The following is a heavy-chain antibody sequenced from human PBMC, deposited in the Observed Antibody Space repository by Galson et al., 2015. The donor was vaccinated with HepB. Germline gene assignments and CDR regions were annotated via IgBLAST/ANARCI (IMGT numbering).Heavy chain of an antibody. J-gene: IGHJ4*02. CDR2: LSPDERTI. D-gene: IGHD3-10*01. Sequence: SLRLSCAASGFTFSNYWMHWVRQAPGEGLVWVARLSPDERTIDYADSVKGRFTISRDNAKNTLYLQMNSLGVEDTAFYYCARAGDYYFSYWGQGTLATVSS. V-gene: IGHV3-74*01. CDR1: GFTFSNYW. CDR3: ARAGDYYFSY.